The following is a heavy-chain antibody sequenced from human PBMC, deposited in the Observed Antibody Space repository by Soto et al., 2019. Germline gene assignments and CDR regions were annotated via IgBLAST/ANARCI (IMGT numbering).Heavy chain of an antibody. CDR2: IYYSGST. CDR1: GGSISSYY. V-gene: IGHV4-59*08. D-gene: IGHD4-17*01. J-gene: IGHJ4*02. Sequence: PSETLSLTCTVSGGSISSYYWSWIRQPPGKGLEWIGYIYYSGSTNYNPSLKSRVTISVDTSKNQFSLKLSFVTAADTAVYYCARLFAVTTSPIFDYWGQGTLVTVSS. CDR3: ARLFAVTTSPIFDY.